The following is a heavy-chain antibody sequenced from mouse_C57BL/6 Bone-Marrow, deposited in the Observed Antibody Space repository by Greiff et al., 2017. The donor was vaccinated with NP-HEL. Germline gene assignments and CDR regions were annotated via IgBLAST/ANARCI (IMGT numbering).Heavy chain of an antibody. J-gene: IGHJ3*01. V-gene: IGHV1-85*01. CDR2: INPRDGST. D-gene: IGHD1-3*01. Sequence: QVQLKQSGPELVKPGASVKLSCKASGYTFTSYDINWVKQRPGQGLEWIGRINPRDGSTKYNEKFKGKATLTVDKSSSTAYMELHSLLSEDSAVFFCARGAHPFAYWGQGTLVTVSA. CDR1: GYTFTSYD. CDR3: ARGAHPFAY.